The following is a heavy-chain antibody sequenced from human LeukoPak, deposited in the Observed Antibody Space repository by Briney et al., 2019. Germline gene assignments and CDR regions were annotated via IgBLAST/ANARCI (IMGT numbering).Heavy chain of an antibody. CDR3: ASTDYGGFNWYFDL. J-gene: IGHJ2*01. D-gene: IGHD4-23*01. Sequence: ASVKVSCKASGGTFSSYAISWVRQAPGQGLEWMGGIIPIFGTANYAQKFQGRVTITTDESTSTAYMELSSLRSEDTAVYYCASTDYGGFNWYFDLWGRGILVTVSS. CDR2: IIPIFGTA. CDR1: GGTFSSYA. V-gene: IGHV1-69*05.